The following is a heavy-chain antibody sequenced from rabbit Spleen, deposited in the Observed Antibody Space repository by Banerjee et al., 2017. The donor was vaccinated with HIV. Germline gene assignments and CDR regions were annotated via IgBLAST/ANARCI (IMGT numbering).Heavy chain of an antibody. V-gene: IGHV1S45*01. Sequence: QEQLVESGGDLVKPGASLTLTCKASGLDLSSRYWICWVRQAPGKGLEWIACIDVAKSGDTYYTNWAKGRFTISKTSSTTVALQVPSLTVADTATYFCARAENSVYWSFNLWGQGTLVTVS. CDR1: GLDLSSRYW. D-gene: IGHD1-1*01. J-gene: IGHJ4*01. CDR3: ARAENSVYWSFNL. CDR2: IDVAKSGDT.